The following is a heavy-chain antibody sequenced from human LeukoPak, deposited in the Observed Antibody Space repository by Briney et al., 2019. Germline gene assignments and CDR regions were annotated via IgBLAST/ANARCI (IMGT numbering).Heavy chain of an antibody. CDR2: ISSSGSTI. D-gene: IGHD3-16*02. J-gene: IGHJ4*02. CDR1: GFTFSDYY. V-gene: IGHV3-11*01. CDR3: ASGPLSLGELSLFAFDY. Sequence: GGSLRLSCAASGFTFSDYYMSWIRQAPGKGLEWVSYISSSGSTIYYADSVKGRFTISRDNAKNSLYLQMNSLRAEDTAVYYCASGPLSLGELSLFAFDYWGQGTLVTVSS.